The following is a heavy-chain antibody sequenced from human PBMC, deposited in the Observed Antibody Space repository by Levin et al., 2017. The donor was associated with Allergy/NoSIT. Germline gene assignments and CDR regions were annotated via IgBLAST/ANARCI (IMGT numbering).Heavy chain of an antibody. CDR2: ISYDGGDK. CDR1: GFTFSNYG. V-gene: IGHV3-30*18. J-gene: IGHJ4*02. CDR3: AKDSSGWSADYYFDH. Sequence: LSLTCAASGFTFSNYGMHWVRQAPGKGLEWVAVISYDGGDKKYADSVKGRFTISRDNSKNTLYLQMNSLRAEDTAVYYCAKDSSGWSADYYFDHWGQGTLVTVSS. D-gene: IGHD6-19*01.